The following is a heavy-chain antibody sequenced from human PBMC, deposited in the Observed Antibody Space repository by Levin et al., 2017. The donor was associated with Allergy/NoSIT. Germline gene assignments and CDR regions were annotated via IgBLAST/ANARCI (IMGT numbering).Heavy chain of an antibody. CDR1: GGSFSGYY. CDR2: INHSGST. Sequence: SETLSLTCAVYGGSFSGYYWSWIRQPPGKGLEWIGEINHSGSTNYNPSLKSRVTISVDTSKNQFSLKLSSVTAADTAVYYCARGRLYCSSTSCRQSDWFDPWGQGTLVTVSS. CDR3: ARGRLYCSSTSCRQSDWFDP. V-gene: IGHV4-34*01. J-gene: IGHJ5*02. D-gene: IGHD2-2*01.